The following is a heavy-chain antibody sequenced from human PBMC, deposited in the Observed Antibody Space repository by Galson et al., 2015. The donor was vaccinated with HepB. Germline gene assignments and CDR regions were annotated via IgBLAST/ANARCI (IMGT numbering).Heavy chain of an antibody. CDR2: TYYRSKWYN. V-gene: IGHV6-1*01. Sequence: CAISGDSVSSHSAAWNWIRQSPSRGLEWLGRTYYRSKWYNDSAVSVKSRITINPDTSKNQFSLQLNSVTPEDTAVYYCARAYDYVWGSYRWGDRPGPNEHWYFDLWGRGTLVTVSS. D-gene: IGHD3-16*02. J-gene: IGHJ2*01. CDR1: GDSVSSHSAA. CDR3: ARAYDYVWGSYRWGDRPGPNEHWYFDL.